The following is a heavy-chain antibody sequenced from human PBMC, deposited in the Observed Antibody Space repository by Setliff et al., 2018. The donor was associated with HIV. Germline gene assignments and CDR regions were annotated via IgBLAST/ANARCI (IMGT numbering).Heavy chain of an antibody. V-gene: IGHV1-24*01. CDR1: GYSLTDLS. J-gene: IGHJ6*03. Sequence: ASVKVSCKVSGYSLTDLSIHWVRQAPGKGLEWMGGFDPEDGETVYAQKLQGRVTITTDESTSTAYMELSSLRSEDTAVYYCAGSGYYYYMDVWGKGTTVTVSS. CDR3: AGSGYYYYMDV. CDR2: FDPEDGET. D-gene: IGHD3-10*01.